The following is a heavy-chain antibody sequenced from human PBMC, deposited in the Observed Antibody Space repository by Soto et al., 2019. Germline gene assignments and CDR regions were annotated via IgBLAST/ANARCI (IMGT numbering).Heavy chain of an antibody. CDR3: ASQSSYYDFWSGTHASAFEI. CDR1: GYSFTSYW. J-gene: IGHJ3*02. Sequence: GESLKISCKGSGYSFTSYWIGWVRQMPGKGLEWMGIIYPGDSDTRYSPSFQGQVTISADKSISTAYLQWSSLKASDTAMYYCASQSSYYDFWSGTHASAFEIWGQATMVTVSS. CDR2: IYPGDSDT. V-gene: IGHV5-51*01. D-gene: IGHD3-3*01.